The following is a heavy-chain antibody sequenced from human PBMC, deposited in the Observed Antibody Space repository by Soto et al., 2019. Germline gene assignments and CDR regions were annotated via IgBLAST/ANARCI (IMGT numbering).Heavy chain of an antibody. V-gene: IGHV3-23*01. CDR1: GFTFNSYA. D-gene: IGHD6-19*01. Sequence: GGPLRLSCAASGFTFNSYAMSWVRQAPGKGLEWVSAISGSGGSTYYADSVKGRFTISRDNSKNTLYLQMNSLRAEDTAVYYCAKAAGYSSGWYYFYYWGQGTLVTVSS. J-gene: IGHJ4*02. CDR2: ISGSGGST. CDR3: AKAAGYSSGWYYFYY.